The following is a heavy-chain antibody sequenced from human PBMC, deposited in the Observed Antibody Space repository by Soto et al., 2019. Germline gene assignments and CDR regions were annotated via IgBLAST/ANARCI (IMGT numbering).Heavy chain of an antibody. CDR2: IYWDDDK. CDR1: GFSLSTSGVG. CDR3: AHIPNYYQYDWFDP. Sequence: SGPTLVNPTQTLTLTCTFSGFSLSTSGVGVGRIRQPPGKALECLALIYWDDDKRYSPSLQSRLSITKDTSKNQVVLTMTNVDPVDTATYYCAHIPNYYQYDWFDPWGQGTLVTVSS. V-gene: IGHV2-5*02. J-gene: IGHJ5*02. D-gene: IGHD3-16*01.